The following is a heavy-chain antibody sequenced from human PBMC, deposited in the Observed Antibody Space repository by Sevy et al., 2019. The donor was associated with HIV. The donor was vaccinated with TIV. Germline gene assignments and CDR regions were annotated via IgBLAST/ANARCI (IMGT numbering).Heavy chain of an antibody. Sequence: GESLKISCKSSGYSFTSYWIGWVRQMPGKGLEWMGIIYPGDSDIRYSPSFQGQVTITADKSINTDYLQWSSLKASDSAMYYCARHRLGYCSRTSCSGGDYWGQGTLVTVSS. V-gene: IGHV5-51*01. CDR3: ARHRLGYCSRTSCSGGDY. D-gene: IGHD2-2*01. CDR2: IYPGDSDI. J-gene: IGHJ4*02. CDR1: GYSFTSYW.